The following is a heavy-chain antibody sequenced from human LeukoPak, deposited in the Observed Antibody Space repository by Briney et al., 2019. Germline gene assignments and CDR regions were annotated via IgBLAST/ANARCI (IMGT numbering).Heavy chain of an antibody. CDR1: GFTFSDYY. CDR3: ARQALGYCSGGSCYYYYGMDV. Sequence: GGSLRLSCAASGFTFSDYYMSWIRQAPGKGLEWVSYISSSGSTIYYADSVKGRFTISRDNAKNSLYLQMNSLRADDTAVYCCARQALGYCSGGSCYYYYGMDVWGQGTTVTVSS. V-gene: IGHV3-11*01. J-gene: IGHJ6*02. D-gene: IGHD2-15*01. CDR2: ISSSGSTI.